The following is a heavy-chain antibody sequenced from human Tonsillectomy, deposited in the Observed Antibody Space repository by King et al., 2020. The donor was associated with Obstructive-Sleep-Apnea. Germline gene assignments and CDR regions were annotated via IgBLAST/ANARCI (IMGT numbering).Heavy chain of an antibody. CDR1: GGSISSGGYY. CDR3: AGGKGSGSYLWYFDL. D-gene: IGHD3-10*01. J-gene: IGHJ2*01. CDR2: IYYSGST. Sequence: QLQESGPGLVKPSQTLSLTCTVSGGSISSGGYYWSWIRQHPGKGLEWIGYIYYSGSTYYNPSLKSRVTISVDTSKNQFSLKLSSWTAADTAVYYCAGGKGSGSYLWYFDLWGRGTLVTVSS. V-gene: IGHV4-31*03.